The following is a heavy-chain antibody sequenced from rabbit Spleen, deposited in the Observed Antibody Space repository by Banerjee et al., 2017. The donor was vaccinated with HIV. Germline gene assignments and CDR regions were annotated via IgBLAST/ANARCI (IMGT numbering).Heavy chain of an antibody. CDR1: GFSFSSSDY. D-gene: IGHD8-1*01. CDR3: ARDTGSSFSSYGMDL. CDR2: IGGSSSVFT. J-gene: IGHJ6*01. V-gene: IGHV1S40*01. Sequence: QSLEESGGDLVKPGASLTLTCTASGFSFSSSDYIYWVRQAPGKGLEWISCIGGSSSVFTYSATWARGRFTCSKTSSTTVTLQMTSLTVADTATYFCARDTGSSFSSYGMDLWGPGTLVTVS.